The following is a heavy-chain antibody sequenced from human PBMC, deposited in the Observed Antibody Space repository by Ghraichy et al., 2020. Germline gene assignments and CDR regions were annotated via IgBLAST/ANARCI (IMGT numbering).Heavy chain of an antibody. D-gene: IGHD2-8*02. CDR1: GFTFSDYA. V-gene: IGHV3-23*01. CDR2: VSLGGTIS. CDR3: AKLSGTRGHYYYYHLDV. J-gene: IGHJ6*03. Sequence: GESLNISCAASGFTFSDYAMSWVRQTPGKGLEWVSTVSLGGTISFYADSVRGRFNISRDSSTNTLYLQMDSLRAEDTALYFCAKLSGTRGHYYYYHLDVWGKGTMVTVSS.